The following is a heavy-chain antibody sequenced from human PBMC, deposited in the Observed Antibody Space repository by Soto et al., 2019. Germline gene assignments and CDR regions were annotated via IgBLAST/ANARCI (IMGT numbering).Heavy chain of an antibody. CDR2: IIPILGIA. CDR3: ARGGYGSGSYYNYYGMDV. CDR1: GGTFSSYT. J-gene: IGHJ6*02. Sequence: QVQLVQSGAEVKKPGSSVKVSCKASGGTFSSYTISWVRQAPGQGLEWMGRIIPILGIANYAQKFQGRVTITADKSTSTAYMELSSLRSEDTAVYYCARGGYGSGSYYNYYGMDVWGQGTTVTVSS. D-gene: IGHD3-10*01. V-gene: IGHV1-69*02.